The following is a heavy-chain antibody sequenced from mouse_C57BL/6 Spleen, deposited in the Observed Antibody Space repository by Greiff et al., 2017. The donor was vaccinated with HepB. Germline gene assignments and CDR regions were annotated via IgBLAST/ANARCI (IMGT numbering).Heavy chain of an antibody. CDR2: ISDGGSYT. CDR3: ARGGTTVLYYYAMDY. CDR1: GFTFSSYA. V-gene: IGHV5-4*03. D-gene: IGHD1-1*01. Sequence: EVKLMESGGGLVKPGGSLKLSCAASGFTFSSYAMSWVRQTPEKRLEWVATISDGGSYTYYPDNVKCRFTISSDNAKKNLYLQMSHLKSEDTAMYYCARGGTTVLYYYAMDYWGQGTSVTVSS. J-gene: IGHJ4*01.